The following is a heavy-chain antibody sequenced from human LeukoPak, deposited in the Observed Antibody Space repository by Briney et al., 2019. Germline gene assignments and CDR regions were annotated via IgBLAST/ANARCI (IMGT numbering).Heavy chain of an antibody. D-gene: IGHD1-14*01. CDR2: IYTTGST. Sequence: SETLSLTCTVSGGSISSGSYYWNWIRQPAGKGLEWIGRIYTTGSTNYNPSLNSRVSISVDTSKNQFSLKLSSVTAADTAVYYCANGTNWFDPWGQGTLVTVSS. CDR1: GGSISSGSYY. CDR3: ANGTNWFDP. V-gene: IGHV4-61*02. J-gene: IGHJ5*02.